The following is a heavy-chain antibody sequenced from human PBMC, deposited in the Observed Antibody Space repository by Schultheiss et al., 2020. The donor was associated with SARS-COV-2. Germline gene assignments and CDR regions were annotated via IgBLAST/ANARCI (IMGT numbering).Heavy chain of an antibody. CDR1: GFTFSTYG. J-gene: IGHJ5*02. Sequence: GGSLRLSCAASGFTFSTYGMHWVRQAPGKGLEWVAVIWFDGSNKFYEDSVKGRFTISRDNSKNTLYLQMNSLRAEDTAVYYCAKDLWAYSSSSSWFDPWGQGTLVTVSS. CDR2: IWFDGSNK. D-gene: IGHD6-6*01. CDR3: AKDLWAYSSSSSWFDP. V-gene: IGHV3-33*06.